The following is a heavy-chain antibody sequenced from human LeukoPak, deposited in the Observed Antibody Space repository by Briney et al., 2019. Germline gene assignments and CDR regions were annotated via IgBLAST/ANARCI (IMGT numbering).Heavy chain of an antibody. CDR3: ARVRGIIGSGYLSGDAFDI. D-gene: IGHD3-22*01. Sequence: ASVKVSCKASGYTFTSYGISWVRQAPGQELEWMGWISAYNGNTNYAQKLQGRVTMTTDTSTSTAYMELRSLRSDDTAVYYCARVRGIIGSGYLSGDAFDIWGQGTMVTVSS. CDR2: ISAYNGNT. J-gene: IGHJ3*02. V-gene: IGHV1-18*01. CDR1: GYTFTSYG.